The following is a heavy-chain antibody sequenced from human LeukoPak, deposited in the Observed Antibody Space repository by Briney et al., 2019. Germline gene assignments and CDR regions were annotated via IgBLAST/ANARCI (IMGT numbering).Heavy chain of an antibody. CDR2: ISAYNGIT. CDR3: AKDGDIVVVPAAPYYYYYYMDV. Sequence: ASVKVSCKASGYTFTSYGISWVRQAPGQGLEWMGWISAYNGITNYAQKLQCRVTMTTDTSTSTAYMELRSLRSDDTAVYYCAKDGDIVVVPAAPYYYYYYMDVWGKGTTVTVSS. CDR1: GYTFTSYG. V-gene: IGHV1-18*01. D-gene: IGHD2-2*01. J-gene: IGHJ6*03.